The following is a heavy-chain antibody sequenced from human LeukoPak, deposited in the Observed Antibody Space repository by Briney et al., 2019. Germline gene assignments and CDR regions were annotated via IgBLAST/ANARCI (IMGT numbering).Heavy chain of an antibody. J-gene: IGHJ4*02. Sequence: GGSLRLSCAASGFTFSSYSMNWVRQAPGKGLEWVSSISSSSYIYYADSVKGRFTISRDNAKNSLYLQINSLRAEDTAVYYCASPFLIAVAGDTVDYWGQGTLVTVSS. V-gene: IGHV3-21*01. D-gene: IGHD6-19*01. CDR1: GFTFSSYS. CDR3: ASPFLIAVAGDTVDY. CDR2: ISSSSYI.